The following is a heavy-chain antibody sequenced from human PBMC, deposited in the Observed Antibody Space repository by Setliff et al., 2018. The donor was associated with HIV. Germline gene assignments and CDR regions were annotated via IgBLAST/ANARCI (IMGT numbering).Heavy chain of an antibody. Sequence: SETLSLTCSVSGASTSSYYWSWIRQPPGKGLEWIGYISPTGNTNYNPSLKSRVTISTDTSKNQFSLNVRSVTAADTAVYFCAKSSPSIGYISDHWGQGTLVTVSS. V-gene: IGHV4-59*03. D-gene: IGHD5-12*01. CDR1: GASTSSYY. J-gene: IGHJ4*02. CDR3: AKSSPSIGYISDH. CDR2: ISPTGNT.